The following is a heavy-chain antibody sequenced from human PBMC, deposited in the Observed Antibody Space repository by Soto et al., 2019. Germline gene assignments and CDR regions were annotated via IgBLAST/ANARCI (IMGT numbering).Heavy chain of an antibody. Sequence: PGESLQISCKGSGYSFTSYWIGWVRQMPGKGLEWMGIIYPGDSDTRYSPSFQGQVTISADKSISTAYLQWSSLKASDTAMYYCPRQGYCSSTSCYLYWFDPWGQGTLVTVSS. CDR1: GYSFTSYW. CDR2: IYPGDSDT. CDR3: PRQGYCSSTSCYLYWFDP. J-gene: IGHJ5*02. D-gene: IGHD2-2*01. V-gene: IGHV5-51*01.